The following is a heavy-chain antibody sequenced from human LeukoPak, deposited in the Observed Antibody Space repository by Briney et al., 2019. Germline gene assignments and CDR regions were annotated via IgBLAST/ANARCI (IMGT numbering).Heavy chain of an antibody. CDR3: AKEIFSGLLYIDY. CDR2: ITDAVGST. D-gene: IGHD5-12*01. Sequence: PGGSLRLSCTASGFPFSTYSMNWVRQAPGKGLEWVSAITDAVGSTHYADSVKGRFTISSDNSKNTVYLQMNSLRPEDMAVYYCAKEIFSGLLYIDYWGQGTLVTVSS. V-gene: IGHV3-23*01. CDR1: GFPFSTYS. J-gene: IGHJ4*02.